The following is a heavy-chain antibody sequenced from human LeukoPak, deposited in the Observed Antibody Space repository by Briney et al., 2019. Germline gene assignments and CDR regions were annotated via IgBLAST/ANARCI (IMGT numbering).Heavy chain of an antibody. V-gene: IGHV3-7*01. J-gene: IGHJ2*01. CDR3: ARAGVTNQLGQTYWYFDL. CDR2: IEKDGSEA. Sequence: GESLKISCTASGFTLSHYWMTWVRQAPGKGLEWVAKIEKDGSEAYYVDSVKGRFTISRDNAENSLYLQMNNLRADDTAVYSCARAGVTNQLGQTYWYFDLWGRGTLVTVSS. D-gene: IGHD1/OR15-1a*01. CDR1: GFTLSHYW.